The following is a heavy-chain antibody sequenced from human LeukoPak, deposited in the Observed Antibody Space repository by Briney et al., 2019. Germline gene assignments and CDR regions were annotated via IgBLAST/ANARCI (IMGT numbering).Heavy chain of an antibody. V-gene: IGHV1-2*02. CDR1: GYTFTGYY. CDR2: INPNRVGT. J-gene: IGHJ5*02. Sequence: ASVKVSCKASGYTFTGYYMHWVRQAPGQGLEWMGWINPNRVGTNFAQKFQRRVSMTRDTYISTAYMELSRLRSDDTAVYYCASDSSFRGLARREGFLNWFDPWGQGTLVTVSS. D-gene: IGHD3-10*01. CDR3: ASDSSFRGLARREGFLNWFDP.